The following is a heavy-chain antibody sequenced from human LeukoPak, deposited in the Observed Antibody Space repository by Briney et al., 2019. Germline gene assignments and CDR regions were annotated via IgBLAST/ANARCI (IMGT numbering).Heavy chain of an antibody. Sequence: ASVKVSCKASGYIFTGYYMHWVRQAPGQGLEWMGWINPNSGGTNYAQKFQGRVTMTRDTSISTAYMELSRLRSDDTAVYYCARDSPRYYYDSSGYPIRAFDIWGQGTMVTVSS. D-gene: IGHD3-22*01. CDR3: ARDSPRYYYDSSGYPIRAFDI. V-gene: IGHV1-2*02. J-gene: IGHJ3*02. CDR2: INPNSGGT. CDR1: GYIFTGYY.